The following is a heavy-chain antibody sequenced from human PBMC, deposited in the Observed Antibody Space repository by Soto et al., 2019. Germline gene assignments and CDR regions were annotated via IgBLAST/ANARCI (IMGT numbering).Heavy chain of an antibody. J-gene: IGHJ4*02. CDR2: IFSNDEK. CDR1: GFSLSNARMG. D-gene: IGHD3-22*01. V-gene: IGHV2-26*01. CDR3: ARTGPYYYDSSGYSFDY. Sequence: QVTLKESGPVLVKPTDTLTLTCTVSGFSLSNARMGVSWIRQPPGKALEWLAHIFSNDEKSYSTSLKSRLTISKDTSKSQVVLTMTNMDPVDTATYYCARTGPYYYDSSGYSFDYWGQGTLVTVSS.